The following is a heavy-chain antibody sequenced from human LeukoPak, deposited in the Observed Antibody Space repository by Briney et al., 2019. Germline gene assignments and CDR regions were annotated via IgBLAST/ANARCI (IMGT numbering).Heavy chain of an antibody. CDR1: GGSFSGYY. V-gene: IGHV4-34*01. Sequence: SETLSLTCAVYGGSFSGYYWSWIRQPPGKGLEWIGEISHSGRTNYNTSLKSRVTISVDTSKNQFSLKLSSVIAADTAVYYCARRYNWNYGYAFDIWGQGTMVTVSS. CDR3: ARRYNWNYGYAFDI. J-gene: IGHJ3*02. D-gene: IGHD1-7*01. CDR2: ISHSGRT.